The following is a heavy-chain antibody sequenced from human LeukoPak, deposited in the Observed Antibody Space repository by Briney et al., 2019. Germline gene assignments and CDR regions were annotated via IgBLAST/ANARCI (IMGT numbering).Heavy chain of an antibody. J-gene: IGHJ6*03. CDR1: GFTFYDYA. CDR2: ISGDGGST. CDR3: AKDRRTYYYYYMDV. V-gene: IGHV3-43*02. Sequence: GGSLTLSCAASGFTFYDYAMQWVRHAPGKGLEWVSLISGDGGSTYYADSVRGRFTISRDNSKNSLYLQMTSLRTEDTALYYCAKDRRTYYYYYMDVWGKGTTVTVSS. D-gene: IGHD1-7*01.